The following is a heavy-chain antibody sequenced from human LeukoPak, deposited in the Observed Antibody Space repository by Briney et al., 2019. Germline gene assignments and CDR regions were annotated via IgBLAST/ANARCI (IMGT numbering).Heavy chain of an antibody. D-gene: IGHD3-9*01. V-gene: IGHV3-30-3*01. CDR1: GFTFSSYA. CDR3: AKDNYDILTGPFDY. J-gene: IGHJ4*02. Sequence: GGSLRLSCAASGFTFSSYAMHWVRQAPGKGLEWVAVISYDGSNKYYADSVKGRSTISRDNSKNSLYLQMNSLRTEDTALYYCAKDNYDILTGPFDYWGQGTLVTVSS. CDR2: ISYDGSNK.